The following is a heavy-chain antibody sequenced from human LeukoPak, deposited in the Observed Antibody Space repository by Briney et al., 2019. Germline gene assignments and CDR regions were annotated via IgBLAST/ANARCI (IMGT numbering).Heavy chain of an antibody. CDR3: ARVLLSSGYST. J-gene: IGHJ5*02. V-gene: IGHV4-59*01. D-gene: IGHD3-22*01. CDR1: GASFSSYY. Sequence: PSETLSLTCSVSGASFSSYYYNWIRQSPGKGLEWIGYIYYSGITNYNPSLKSRVTMSLDTTNNQFSLKLSSVTAADTAVYYCARVLLSSGYSTWGQGTLVTVSS. CDR2: IYYSGIT.